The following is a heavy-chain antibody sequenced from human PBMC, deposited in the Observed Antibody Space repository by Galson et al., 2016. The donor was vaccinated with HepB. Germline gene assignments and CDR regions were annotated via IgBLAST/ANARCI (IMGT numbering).Heavy chain of an antibody. J-gene: IGHJ5*02. CDR2: IYYSGIS. Sequence: TLSLTCTVSGGSISSDGYYWNWIRQHPGKGLEWIGYIYYSGISYYHPSLKSRVTMSVDTSKNQLSLRLSSVTAADTAVYYCARHVNYSPVTGFDPWGQGTLVTVSS. CDR1: GGSISSDGYY. CDR3: ARHVNYSPVTGFDP. D-gene: IGHD2-21*02. V-gene: IGHV4-31*03.